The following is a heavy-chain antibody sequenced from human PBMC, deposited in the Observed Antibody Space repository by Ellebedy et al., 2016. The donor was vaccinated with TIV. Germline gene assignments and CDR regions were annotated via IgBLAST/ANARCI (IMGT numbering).Heavy chain of an antibody. Sequence: GESLKISCAASGFTFSSYEMNWVRQAPGKGLEWVGFIRSKAHGGTTEYAPSVKGRFTIPRDDSKSIAYLQMNSLKTEDTAVYYCTRRDYGSGSYDYWGQGTLVTVSS. CDR2: IRSKAHGGTT. V-gene: IGHV3-49*04. D-gene: IGHD3-10*01. CDR3: TRRDYGSGSYDY. J-gene: IGHJ4*02. CDR1: GFTFSSYE.